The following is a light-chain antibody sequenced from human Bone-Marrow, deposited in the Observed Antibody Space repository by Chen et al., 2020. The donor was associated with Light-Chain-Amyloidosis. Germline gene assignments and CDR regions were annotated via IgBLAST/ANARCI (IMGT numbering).Light chain of an antibody. V-gene: IGKV3-20*01. CDR1: QTISSNY. Sequence: EIVLTQSPGTLSLSPGEGANLSCRASQTISSNYLTWYQQKFGQAPRLLNYGSSSRATGIPDRFTGSGSGTDFTLTINRLEPEDFAMYYCQQYGTSPLTVGGGTKEEIK. CDR2: GSS. J-gene: IGKJ4*01. CDR3: QQYGTSPLT.